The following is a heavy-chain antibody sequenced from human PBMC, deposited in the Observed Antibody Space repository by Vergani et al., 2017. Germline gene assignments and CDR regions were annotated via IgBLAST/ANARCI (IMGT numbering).Heavy chain of an antibody. CDR1: GYSFTSYY. Sequence: QVQLVQSGAEVKRPGASVKISCKASGYSFTSYYLNWVRQAPGQGLEWMGIINPDGGSTNTAPKFQGRITMTRDTSTNTVYMDLSNLRSEDTAIYYCARYAADMGAFPAPFDYWGQGALVTVSP. V-gene: IGHV1-46*03. CDR2: INPDGGST. CDR3: ARYAADMGAFPAPFDY. D-gene: IGHD6-13*01. J-gene: IGHJ4*02.